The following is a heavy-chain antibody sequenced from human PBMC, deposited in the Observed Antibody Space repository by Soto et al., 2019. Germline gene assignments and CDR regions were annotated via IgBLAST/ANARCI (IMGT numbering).Heavy chain of an antibody. CDR2: IWYDGSNK. V-gene: IGHV3-33*01. CDR3: ARDRGYSSWSTYYYYYGMDV. CDR1: GFTFSSYG. Sequence: PVGSLRLSCAASGFTFSSYGMHWVRQAPGKGLEWVAVIWYDGSNKYYADSVKGRFTISRDNSKNTLYLQMNSLRAEDTAVYYCARDRGYSSWSTYYYYYGMDVWGQGTTVIVSS. J-gene: IGHJ6*02. D-gene: IGHD6-6*01.